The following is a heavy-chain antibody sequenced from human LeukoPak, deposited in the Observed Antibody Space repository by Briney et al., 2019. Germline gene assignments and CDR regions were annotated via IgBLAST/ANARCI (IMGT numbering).Heavy chain of an antibody. CDR3: ATGDCSSTSCPFDY. V-gene: IGHV5-51*01. D-gene: IGHD2-2*01. CDR1: GCFFTSYW. J-gene: IGHJ4*02. Sequence: GGSLQISCKGSGCFFTSYWIGRVGQLPGEGLEGMVIIYPGDYDTRSSPSFQRHVTISDDKSISTAYLQWSSLTASDTAMYYCATGDCSSTSCPFDYWGQGTLVTVSS. CDR2: IYPGDYDT.